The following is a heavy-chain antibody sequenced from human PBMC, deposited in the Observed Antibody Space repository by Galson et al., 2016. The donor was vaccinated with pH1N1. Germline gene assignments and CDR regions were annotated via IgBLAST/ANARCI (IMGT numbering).Heavy chain of an antibody. V-gene: IGHV1-69*13. Sequence: SVKVSCKASGGTFGSFGINWVRQAPGQGLEWMGGIIPIFNTAKYARNFQGSVTITADESTTTAYMELSSLRSDDTAVYFCARADYYDTDLSDWYFDLWGRGTLLTVSS. CDR3: ARADYYDTDLSDWYFDL. CDR2: IIPIFNTA. D-gene: IGHD3-22*01. J-gene: IGHJ2*01. CDR1: GGTFGSFG.